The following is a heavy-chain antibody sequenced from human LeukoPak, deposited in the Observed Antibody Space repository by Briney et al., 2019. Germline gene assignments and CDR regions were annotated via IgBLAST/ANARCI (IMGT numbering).Heavy chain of an antibody. V-gene: IGHV3-9*01. D-gene: IGHD3-10*01. CDR2: ISWHSGSI. J-gene: IGHJ4*02. Sequence: GGSLRLSCAASGFTFDDYAMHWVRQAPGKGLEWVSGISWHSGSIAYADSVKGRFTISRDNAKNSLYLQMNSLRAEDTAFYYCAKDHYGSGSYADYWGQGTLVTVSS. CDR1: GFTFDDYA. CDR3: AKDHYGSGSYADY.